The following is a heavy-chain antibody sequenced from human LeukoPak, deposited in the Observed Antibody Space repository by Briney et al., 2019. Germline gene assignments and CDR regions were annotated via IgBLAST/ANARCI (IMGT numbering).Heavy chain of an antibody. V-gene: IGHV4-59*11. CDR2: IYSSGNT. D-gene: IGHD7-27*01. CDR1: VDSISTHN. CDR3: ARSGAKAVVLGWFDP. Sequence: SETLSLTCSVSVDSISTHNWNWIRQSPGKGLEWIGYIYSSGNTKYSPSLKSRVTISVDTSKNQFSLKLSAVTAADTAVYYCARSGAKAVVLGWFDPWGQGTLVTVSS. J-gene: IGHJ5*02.